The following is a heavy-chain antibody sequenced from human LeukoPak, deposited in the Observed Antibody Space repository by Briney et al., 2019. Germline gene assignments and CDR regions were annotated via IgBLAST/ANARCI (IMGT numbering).Heavy chain of an antibody. V-gene: IGHV4-31*03. Sequence: SETLSLTCTVSGGSISSGGYYWSWIRQHPGKGLEWIGEINHSGSTNYNPSLKSRVTISVDKSKNQFSLKLSSVTAADTAVYYCARDRLWPRGGFDYWGQGTLVTVSS. CDR3: ARDRLWPRGGFDY. CDR1: GGSISSGGYY. D-gene: IGHD5-18*01. CDR2: INHSGST. J-gene: IGHJ4*02.